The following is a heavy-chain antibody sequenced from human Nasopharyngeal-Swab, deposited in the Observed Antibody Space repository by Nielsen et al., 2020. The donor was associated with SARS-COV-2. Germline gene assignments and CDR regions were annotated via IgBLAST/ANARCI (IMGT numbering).Heavy chain of an antibody. D-gene: IGHD1-26*01. CDR2: ISGSGGST. J-gene: IGHJ4*02. V-gene: IGHV3-23*01. CDR1: GFTFSNYA. CDR3: AKLPHGTYYDYFDY. Sequence: GESLKISCAASGFTFSNYAMNWVRQVPGKGLEWVSAISGSGGSTYYADSVKGRFTISRDNSKNTLYLQMNSLRAEDTALYYCAKLPHGTYYDYFDYWGQGTLVTVSS.